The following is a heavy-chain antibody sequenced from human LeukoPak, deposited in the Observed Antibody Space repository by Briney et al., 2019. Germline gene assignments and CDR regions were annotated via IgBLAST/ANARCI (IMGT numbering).Heavy chain of an antibody. D-gene: IGHD6-19*01. CDR1: GGSFSGYY. V-gene: IGHV4-34*01. CDR2: INYIRST. J-gene: IGHJ4*02. CDR3: ARGTLYSGWSYYFDY. Sequence: PSETLSLTCAVYGGSFSGYYWNWIRQPPGKGLEWIGEINYIRSTNYNPSLKSRVTISVDTSKNQFSLRLSSVTAADTAMYYCARGTLYSGWSYYFDYWGQGSQVTVSS.